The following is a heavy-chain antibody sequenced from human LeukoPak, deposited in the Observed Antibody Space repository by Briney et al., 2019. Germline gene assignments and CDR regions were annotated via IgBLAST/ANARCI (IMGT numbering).Heavy chain of an antibody. CDR1: GYSFTSYW. CDR2: IYSGDTYS. J-gene: IGHJ4*02. Sequence: GEALKISCKGSGYSFTSYWIGLVRQLPGEGLEGMWIIYSGDTYSRYSPSFQGQVTISADKSIHTAYLQWSSLKASDTAMYYCARHDRYDYVWGSYRHIDYWGQGTLVTVSS. D-gene: IGHD3-16*02. CDR3: ARHDRYDYVWGSYRHIDY. V-gene: IGHV5-51*01.